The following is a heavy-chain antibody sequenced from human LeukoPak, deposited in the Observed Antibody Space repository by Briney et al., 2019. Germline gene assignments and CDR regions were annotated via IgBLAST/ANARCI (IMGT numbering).Heavy chain of an antibody. V-gene: IGHV3-49*04. CDR2: IRSKAYGGTT. CDR1: GFTFGDYA. D-gene: IGHD1-26*01. CDR3: TRAPPGWELLSGLDY. Sequence: GRSLRLSCTASGFTFGDYAMSWVRPAPGKGLEWVGFIRSKAYGGTTGYAASVKGRFTISRDDSKSIAYLQMNSLKTEDTAVYYCTRAPPGWELLSGLDYWGQGTLVTVSS. J-gene: IGHJ4*02.